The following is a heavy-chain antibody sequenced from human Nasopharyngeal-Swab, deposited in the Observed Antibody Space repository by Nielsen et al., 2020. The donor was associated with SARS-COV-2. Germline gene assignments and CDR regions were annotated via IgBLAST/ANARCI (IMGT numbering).Heavy chain of an antibody. Sequence: GGSLRLSCVASGFSFSGSAIHWVRQDSGKGLEWVGRIRSKANSYETAYAASVKGRFTISRDDAKNTAYLQMNSLKTEDTAVYYCTNTPGYINSWWDAFDIWGQWTMVTVSS. CDR3: TNTPGYINSWWDAFDI. J-gene: IGHJ3*02. V-gene: IGHV3-73*01. CDR1: GFSFSGSA. CDR2: IRSKANSYET. D-gene: IGHD6-13*01.